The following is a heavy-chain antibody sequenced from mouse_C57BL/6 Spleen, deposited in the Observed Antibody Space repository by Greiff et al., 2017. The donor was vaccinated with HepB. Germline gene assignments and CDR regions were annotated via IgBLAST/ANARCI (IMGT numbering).Heavy chain of an antibody. D-gene: IGHD3-2*02. CDR1: GFTFTDYY. J-gene: IGHJ3*01. Sequence: DVKLVESGGGLVQPGGSLSLSCAASGFTFTDYYMSWVRQPPGKALEWLGFIRNKANGYTTDDSASVKGRLTISRDNSQSIIYLQMNALRAEDSATYDCARYGSSCYVGYWGQGTLVTVSA. V-gene: IGHV7-3*01. CDR2: IRNKANGYTT. CDR3: ARYGSSCYVGY.